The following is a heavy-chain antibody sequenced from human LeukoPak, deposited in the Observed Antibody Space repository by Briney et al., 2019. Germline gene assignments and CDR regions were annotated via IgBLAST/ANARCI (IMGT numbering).Heavy chain of an antibody. Sequence: GASVKVSCKASGYTFTDNYIQWVRQAPGQGLEWMGRVNPDSGGINNAQKFQGRVTMNRETSINTAFVELRRLRSDDTATYYCARAQNYHDRSGYSDDTFDVWGHGTMITVSS. CDR2: VNPDSGGI. CDR3: ARAQNYHDRSGYSDDTFDV. J-gene: IGHJ3*01. CDR1: GYTFTDNY. D-gene: IGHD3-22*01. V-gene: IGHV1-2*06.